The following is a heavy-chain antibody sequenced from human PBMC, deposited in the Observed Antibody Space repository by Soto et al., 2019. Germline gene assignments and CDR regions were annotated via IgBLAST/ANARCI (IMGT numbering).Heavy chain of an antibody. CDR1: GFTFSNAW. Sequence: GGSLRLSCAASGFTFSNAWMNWVRQAPGKGLEWVGRIKSKTVGGTTDYAAPLKGRFTISRDDSKNTLYLQMNSLKTEDTAVYYCTSRNDALFYYYYGMDVWGQGTTVTVSS. V-gene: IGHV3-15*07. CDR3: TSRNDALFYYYYGMDV. CDR2: IKSKTVGGTT. J-gene: IGHJ6*02. D-gene: IGHD1-1*01.